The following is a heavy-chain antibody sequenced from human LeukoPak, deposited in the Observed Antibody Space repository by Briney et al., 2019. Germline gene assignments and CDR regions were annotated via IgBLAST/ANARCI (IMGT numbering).Heavy chain of an antibody. J-gene: IGHJ4*02. CDR2: ISAYNGNT. Sequence: GASVKVSCKASGYTFTSYGISWVRQAPGQGLEWMGWISAYNGNTNYAQKLQGRVTMTTDTSTSTAYMELRSLRSDDTAVYYCARDRNYGDYGYAPGDYWGQGTLVTVSS. V-gene: IGHV1-18*01. CDR3: ARDRNYGDYGYAPGDY. CDR1: GYTFTSYG. D-gene: IGHD4-17*01.